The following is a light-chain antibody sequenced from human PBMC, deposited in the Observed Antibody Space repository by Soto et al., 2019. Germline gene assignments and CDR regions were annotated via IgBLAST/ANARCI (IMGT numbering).Light chain of an antibody. J-gene: IGKJ4*01. CDR2: DAS. CDR3: QQRSTGPPLS. CDR1: QSVDNY. Sequence: EIVFTHSPDTLSLSPGERASLSCRASQSVDNYLAWYQQRPGQAPRLLIYDASNRASGIPARFSGSGSGTDSTLTISSLEPEDFAVYYCQQRSTGPPLSFGVGTKVDIK. V-gene: IGKV3-11*01.